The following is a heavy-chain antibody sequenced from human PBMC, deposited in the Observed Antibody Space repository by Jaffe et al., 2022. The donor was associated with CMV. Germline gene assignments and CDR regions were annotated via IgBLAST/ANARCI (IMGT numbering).Heavy chain of an antibody. CDR3: ARELYGSGSYYPNYYYYGMDV. J-gene: IGHJ6*02. CDR2: IYYSGST. V-gene: IGHV4-31*03. CDR1: GGSISSGGYY. Sequence: QVQLQESGPGLVKPSQTLSLTCTVSGGSISSGGYYWSWIRQHPGKGLEWIGYIYYSGSTYYNPSLKSRVTISVDTSKNQFSLKLSSVTAADTAVYYCARELYGSGSYYPNYYYYGMDVWGQGTTVTVSS. D-gene: IGHD3-10*01.